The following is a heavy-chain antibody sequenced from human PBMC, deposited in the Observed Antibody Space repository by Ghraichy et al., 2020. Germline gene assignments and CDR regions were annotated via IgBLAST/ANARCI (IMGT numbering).Heavy chain of an antibody. CDR1: GGSFSGYY. Sequence: SQTLSLTCAVYGGSFSGYYWSWIRQPPGKGLEWIGEINHSGSTNYNPSLKSRVTISVDTSKNQFSLKLSSVTAADTAVYYCARGPAGYYDFWSGSASHTNKYYFDYWGQGTLVTVSS. V-gene: IGHV4-34*01. D-gene: IGHD3-3*01. J-gene: IGHJ4*02. CDR3: ARGPAGYYDFWSGSASHTNKYYFDY. CDR2: INHSGST.